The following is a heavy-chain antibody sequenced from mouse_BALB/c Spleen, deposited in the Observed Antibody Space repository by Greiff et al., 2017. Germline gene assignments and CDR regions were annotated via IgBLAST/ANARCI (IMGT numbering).Heavy chain of an antibody. CDR1: GFSLTSYG. D-gene: IGHD1-1*01. J-gene: IGHJ3*01. Sequence: QLQQSGPGLVQPSQSLSITCTVSGFSLTSYGVHWVRQSPGKGLEWLGVIWSGGSTDYNAAFISRLSISKDNSKSQVFFKMNSLQANDTAIYYCARITTVGAYWGQGTLVTVSA. CDR3: ARITTVGAY. V-gene: IGHV2-2*02. CDR2: IWSGGST.